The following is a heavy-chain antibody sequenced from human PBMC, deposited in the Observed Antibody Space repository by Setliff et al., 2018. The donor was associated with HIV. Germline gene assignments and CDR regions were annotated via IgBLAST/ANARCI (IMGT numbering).Heavy chain of an antibody. CDR2: ISSSGFNI. V-gene: IGHV3-21*01. J-gene: IGHJ4*02. CDR3: AKDLEYGDKGEEY. CDR1: GFTFSYG. Sequence: GGSLRLSCAASGFTFSYGMNWVRQAPGKGLEWVSSISSSGFNIYYADSVKGRFTISRDNSKNRLYLQLNSLKVEDTAVYYCAKDLEYGDKGEEYWGQGTLVTVSS. D-gene: IGHD2-21*02.